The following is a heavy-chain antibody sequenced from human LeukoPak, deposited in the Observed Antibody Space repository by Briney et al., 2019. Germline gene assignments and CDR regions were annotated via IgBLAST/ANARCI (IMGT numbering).Heavy chain of an antibody. CDR2: ISYDGSNK. CDR3: AKGRARRLLLLPFDY. V-gene: IGHV3-30*18. Sequence: GRSLRLSCAASGLTFSSYGMHWVRQAPGKGLEWVAVISYDGSNKYYADSVKGRFTISRDNSKNTLYLQMNSLRAEDTAVYYCAKGRARRLLLLPFDYWGQGTLVTVSS. D-gene: IGHD2-15*01. CDR1: GLTFSSYG. J-gene: IGHJ4*02.